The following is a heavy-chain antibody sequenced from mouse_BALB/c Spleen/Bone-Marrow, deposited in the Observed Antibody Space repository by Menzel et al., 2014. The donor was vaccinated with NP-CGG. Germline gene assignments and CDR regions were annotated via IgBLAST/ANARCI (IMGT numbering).Heavy chain of an antibody. D-gene: IGHD2-1*01. Sequence: QVQLQQSGPELVRPGVSVKISCKGSGYTFTDYAMHWVKQSHAKSLEWIGVISTYSGNTNYNQKFKDKATMTVDKSSSTAYMELARLTSEDSAIYYCASPIYYGNYEGFAYWGQGTLVTVSA. J-gene: IGHJ3*01. V-gene: IGHV1-67*01. CDR3: ASPIYYGNYEGFAY. CDR2: ISTYSGNT. CDR1: GYTFTDYA.